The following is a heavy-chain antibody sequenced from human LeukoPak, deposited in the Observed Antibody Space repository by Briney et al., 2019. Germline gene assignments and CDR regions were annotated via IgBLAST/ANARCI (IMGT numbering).Heavy chain of an antibody. V-gene: IGHV4-39*07. Sequence: SETLSLTCTVSGGSISSSSYYWAWIRQPPGKGLEWIGSIYYSGSTYNNPSLQSRVTTSVDTSKNKFSLKLSSVTAADTALYYCTRAIINYYDSSGYSYAFDIWGQGTMVTVSS. CDR1: GGSISSSSYY. D-gene: IGHD3-22*01. CDR3: TRAIINYYDSSGYSYAFDI. CDR2: IYYSGST. J-gene: IGHJ3*02.